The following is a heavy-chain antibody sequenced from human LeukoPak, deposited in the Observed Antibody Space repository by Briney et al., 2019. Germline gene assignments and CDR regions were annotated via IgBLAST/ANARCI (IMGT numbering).Heavy chain of an antibody. D-gene: IGHD3-10*01. J-gene: IGHJ5*02. CDR2: VNSSGST. CDR3: ARGACGSGSTNWFDP. Sequence: SETLALTCTVSGGSISTYYWSWIRQPAGKGLEWIGRVNSSGSTNYNPSLRSRVTMSVDTSKNQFSLILSSVTAADTAVYYCARGACGSGSTNWFDPWGQGTLVTVSS. V-gene: IGHV4-4*07. CDR1: GGSISTYY.